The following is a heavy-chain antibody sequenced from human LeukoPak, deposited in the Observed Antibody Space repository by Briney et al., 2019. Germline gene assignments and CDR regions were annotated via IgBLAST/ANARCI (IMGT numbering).Heavy chain of an antibody. D-gene: IGHD3-22*01. CDR3: ARAYYYDSSGPPGLDY. CDR1: GFTFSGSA. Sequence: GGSLRLSCAASGFTFSGSAIHWVRQASGKGLEWVGRIRSRANTYATAYAASVKGRFTISRDNSKNTLYLQMNSLRAEDTAVYYCARAYYYDSSGPPGLDYWGQGTLVTVSS. V-gene: IGHV3-73*01. J-gene: IGHJ4*02. CDR2: IRSRANTYAT.